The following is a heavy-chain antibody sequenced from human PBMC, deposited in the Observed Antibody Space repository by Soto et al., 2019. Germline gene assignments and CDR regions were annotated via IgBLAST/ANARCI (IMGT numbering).Heavy chain of an antibody. D-gene: IGHD5-12*01. V-gene: IGHV3-7*01. Sequence: EVQLVESGGGLVQPGGSLRLSCAASGFTFSSYWMSWVRQAPGKGLEWVANIKQDGSEKYYVDSVKGRFTISRDNAKNSLYLQMNGLRAEGTGVYYCARGGGAPDYWGQGTLVTVSS. J-gene: IGHJ4*02. CDR2: IKQDGSEK. CDR1: GFTFSSYW. CDR3: ARGGGAPDY.